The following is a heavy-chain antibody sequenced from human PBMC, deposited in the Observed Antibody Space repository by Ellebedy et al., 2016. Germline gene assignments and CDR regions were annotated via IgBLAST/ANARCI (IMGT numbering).Heavy chain of an antibody. CDR1: GFTVGNNY. Sequence: GESLKISXAASGFTVGNNYMSWVRQAPGKRLEWVSTISGGGDDTYFADSVKGRFTISRDNSRNILYLHMNSLRVDDTAKYYCREGHYSDVWGQGTLVTVSS. CDR2: ISGGGDDT. V-gene: IGHV3-53*01. CDR3: REGHYSDV. J-gene: IGHJ1*01. D-gene: IGHD2-15*01.